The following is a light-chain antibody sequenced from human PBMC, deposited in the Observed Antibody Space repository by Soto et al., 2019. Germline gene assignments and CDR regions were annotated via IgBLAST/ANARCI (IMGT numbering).Light chain of an antibody. V-gene: IGKV3-15*01. Sequence: EIVMTQSPATLSVSPGERATLSCRASQSVSSNLGWYQQKPGQAPRLLIYDASTRATGIPARFSGSGSGTEFTLTISSLQSEDFAVYYGQQYNNWPPVTFGPGTKVDVK. J-gene: IGKJ3*01. CDR3: QQYNNWPPVT. CDR2: DAS. CDR1: QSVSSN.